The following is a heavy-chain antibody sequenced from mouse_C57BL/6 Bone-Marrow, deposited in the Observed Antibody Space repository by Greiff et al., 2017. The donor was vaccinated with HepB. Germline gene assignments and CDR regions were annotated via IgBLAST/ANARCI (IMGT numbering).Heavy chain of an antibody. CDR2: IWGVGST. CDR3: ASHYYGSRAFAY. CDR1: GFSLTSYG. Sequence: VQLVESGPGLVAPSQSLSITCTVSGFSLTSYGVDWVRQSPGKGLEWLGVIWGVGSTNYNSALKSRLSICKDNSKSQVFLKMNSLQTDDTAMYYCASHYYGSRAFAYWGQGTLVTVSA. J-gene: IGHJ3*01. V-gene: IGHV2-6*01. D-gene: IGHD1-1*01.